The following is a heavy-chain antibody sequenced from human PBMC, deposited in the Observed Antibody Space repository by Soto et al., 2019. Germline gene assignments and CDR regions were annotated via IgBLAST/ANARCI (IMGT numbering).Heavy chain of an antibody. D-gene: IGHD3-3*01. CDR2: IYHSGST. Sequence: QVQLQESGPGLVKPSGTLSLTCAVSGGSISSSNWWSWVRQPPGKGLEWIGEIYHSGSTNYNPSLKSRVTISVDKSKNQFSLKLSSVTAADTAVYYCASSSITIFGVRRTGTDYWGQGTLVTVSS. CDR1: GGSISSSNW. V-gene: IGHV4-4*02. CDR3: ASSSITIFGVRRTGTDY. J-gene: IGHJ4*02.